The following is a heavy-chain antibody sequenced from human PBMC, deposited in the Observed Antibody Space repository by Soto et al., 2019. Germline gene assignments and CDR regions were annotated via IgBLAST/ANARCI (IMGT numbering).Heavy chain of an antibody. Sequence: QAPGKGLEWVSAISGSGGSAYYADSVKGRFTISRDNSKNTLYLQMNSLRVEDTAVYYCAKPARGWYSETDYWGQGTLVTSPQ. J-gene: IGHJ4*02. CDR2: ISGSGGSA. V-gene: IGHV3-23*01. D-gene: IGHD6-19*01. CDR3: AKPARGWYSETDY.